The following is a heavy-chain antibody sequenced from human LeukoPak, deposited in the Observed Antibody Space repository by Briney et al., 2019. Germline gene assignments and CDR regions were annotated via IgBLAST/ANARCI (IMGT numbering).Heavy chain of an antibody. J-gene: IGHJ4*02. Sequence: SETPSLTCTVSGGSISSSSYYWGWIRQPPGKGLEWIGSIYYSGSTYYNPSLKSRVTISVDTFKNQFSLRLSSVTAADTAVYYCARSNPGVLDYWGQGTLVTVSS. D-gene: IGHD1-1*01. V-gene: IGHV4-39*07. CDR1: GGSISSSSYY. CDR3: ARSNPGVLDY. CDR2: IYYSGST.